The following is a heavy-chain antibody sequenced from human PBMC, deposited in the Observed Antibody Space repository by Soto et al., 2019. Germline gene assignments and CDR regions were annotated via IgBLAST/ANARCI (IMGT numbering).Heavy chain of an antibody. CDR1: GFSFSSYG. J-gene: IGHJ4*02. Sequence: GGSLRLSCAASGFSFSSYGMHWVRQAPGKGLEWVSVICYSGSNKYYADSVKGRFTISRDNARNSLFLQMSSLRDEDTAVYYCARDAFDYDTTGYHSDYWGQGTLVTVSS. CDR3: ARDAFDYDTTGYHSDY. D-gene: IGHD3-22*01. V-gene: IGHV3-33*01. CDR2: ICYSGSNK.